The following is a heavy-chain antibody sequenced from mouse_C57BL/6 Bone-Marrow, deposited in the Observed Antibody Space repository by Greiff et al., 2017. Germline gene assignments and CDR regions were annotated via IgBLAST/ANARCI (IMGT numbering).Heavy chain of an antibody. J-gene: IGHJ4*01. Sequence: EVQRVESEGGLVQPGSSMTLSCTASGFTFSDYYMAWVRQVPEKGLEWVANINYDGSSTYYLDSLKSRFIISRDNAKNILYLQMSSLKSEDTATYYCARDHGYYGVDYWGQGTSVTVSS. CDR2: INYDGSST. CDR3: ARDHGYYGVDY. V-gene: IGHV5-16*01. CDR1: GFTFSDYY.